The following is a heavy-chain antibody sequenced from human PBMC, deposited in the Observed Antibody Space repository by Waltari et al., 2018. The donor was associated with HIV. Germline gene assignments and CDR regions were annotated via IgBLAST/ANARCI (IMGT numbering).Heavy chain of an antibody. CDR2: FSYDGSDK. CDR1: GFTFSNHG. V-gene: IGHV3-33*05. CDR3: ARRGVLTYYYTMDV. J-gene: IGHJ6*02. Sequence: QVQLVESGGGVVQPGRSLRLSCAASGFTFSNHGMHWLRQAPGKGVEWVAVFSYDGSDKYYADSVRGRFTISRDNSKNTLYLQMNNLRAEDTAVYFCARRGVLTYYYTMDVWGQGTTVTVSS. D-gene: IGHD3-10*01.